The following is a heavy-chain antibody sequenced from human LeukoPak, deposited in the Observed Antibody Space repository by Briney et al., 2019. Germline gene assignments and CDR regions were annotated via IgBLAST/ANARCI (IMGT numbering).Heavy chain of an antibody. D-gene: IGHD3-10*01. V-gene: IGHV3-7*04. CDR3: ARDYASGNSHY. CDR1: GLSFSSSW. CDR2: IKQDGSEK. J-gene: IGHJ4*02. Sequence: GESLRLSCAASGLSFSSSWMSRVREAPGKGLERVASIKQDGSEKYYVGSVKGPFTISRDNPKNSFYLQINSLRAEDTAVYYCARDYASGNSHYCGQGTLVTVS.